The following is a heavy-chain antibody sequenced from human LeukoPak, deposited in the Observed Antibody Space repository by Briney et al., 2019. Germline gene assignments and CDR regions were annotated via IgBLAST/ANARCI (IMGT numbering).Heavy chain of an antibody. J-gene: IGHJ4*02. V-gene: IGHV3-64*01. CDR3: ARAGQQLVSRTAFDY. Sequence: GGSLRLSCAASGFTFSSYAMHWVRQAPGKGLEYVSAISSNGGSTYYANSVKGRFTISRDNSKNTLYLQMGSLRAEDMAVYYCARAGQQLVSRTAFDYWGQGTLVTVSS. CDR2: ISSNGGST. D-gene: IGHD6-13*01. CDR1: GFTFSSYA.